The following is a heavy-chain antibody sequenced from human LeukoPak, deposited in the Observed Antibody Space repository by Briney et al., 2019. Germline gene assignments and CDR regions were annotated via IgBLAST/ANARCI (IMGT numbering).Heavy chain of an antibody. D-gene: IGHD2-21*01. CDR1: GITFSNYW. V-gene: IGHV3-7*01. CDR2: IRADGSKT. CDR3: STVPPGRCRGDCDNCYPVLNY. Sequence: GGSLRLSCGASGITFSNYWMSWVRQATEKGLEWVAHIRADGSKTYYVDSVKGRFTISRDNAKNSLYLQMNSLRADDTALYYCSTVPPGRCRGDCDNCYPVLNYWGQGTLVTVSS. J-gene: IGHJ4*02.